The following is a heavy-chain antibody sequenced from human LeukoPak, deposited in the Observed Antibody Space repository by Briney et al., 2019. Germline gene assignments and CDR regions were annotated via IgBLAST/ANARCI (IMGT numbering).Heavy chain of an antibody. CDR1: GFTFSSYA. D-gene: IGHD1-14*01. J-gene: IGHJ4*02. V-gene: IGHV3-23*01. CDR2: XSGSGGSX. CDR3: AKDRLALVPSTNRN. Sequence: GGSLRLSCAASGFTFSSYAMSWVRQAPGKGXXXXXAXSGSGGSXXXXXXXXXXXXISRDNSXNTXYLQMNSLRAEDTAVYYCAKDRLALVPSTNRNWGQGTLVTVSS.